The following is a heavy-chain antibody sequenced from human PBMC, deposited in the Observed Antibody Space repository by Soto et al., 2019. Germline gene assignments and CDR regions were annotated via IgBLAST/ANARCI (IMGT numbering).Heavy chain of an antibody. CDR3: ARAPLPKCSGGTCYPWWFDP. D-gene: IGHD2-15*01. CDR2: TSAHNGYT. CDR1: GYTFTNYG. V-gene: IGHV1-18*01. Sequence: GASVKVSCKASGYTFTNYGLTWVRQAPGQGLEWMVWTSAHNGYTNYAQNFQGRVTMTTDTSTSTAYMELRNLVSDDTAVYYCARAPLPKCSGGTCYPWWFDPWGQGTLVTVSS. J-gene: IGHJ5*02.